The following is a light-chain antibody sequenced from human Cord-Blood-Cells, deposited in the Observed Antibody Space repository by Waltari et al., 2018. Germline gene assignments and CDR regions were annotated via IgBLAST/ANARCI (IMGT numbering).Light chain of an antibody. J-gene: IGKJ4*01. CDR3: QQYYSTPLT. V-gene: IGKV4-1*01. CDR2: WAS. Sequence: DIVMTQSPDSLAVSLGERATTNCKSSQSVLYSSNHKNYLAWYQQKPGQPPKLLIYWASTQESGVPDRFSGSGSGTDFTLTISSLQAEDVAVYYCQQYYSTPLTFGGGTKVEIK. CDR1: QSVLYSSNHKNY.